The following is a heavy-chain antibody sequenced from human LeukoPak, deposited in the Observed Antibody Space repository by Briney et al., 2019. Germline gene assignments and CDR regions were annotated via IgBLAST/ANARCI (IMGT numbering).Heavy chain of an antibody. J-gene: IGHJ4*02. D-gene: IGHD4-17*01. Sequence: GGSLRLSCTASAFAFSNHAMSWVRQAPGKGLEWVSSISISGGTTYYADSVKGRFTISRENSKGTLYLQMNNLRADDTAVYYCANEIRPNDYWGQGTLVTVSS. CDR3: ANEIRPNDY. V-gene: IGHV3-23*01. CDR2: ISISGGTT. CDR1: AFAFSNHA.